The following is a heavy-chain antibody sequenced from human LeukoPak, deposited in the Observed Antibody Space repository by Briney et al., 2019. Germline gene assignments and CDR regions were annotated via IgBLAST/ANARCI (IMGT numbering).Heavy chain of an antibody. D-gene: IGHD5-24*01. V-gene: IGHV3-23*01. CDR2: ISGSGGST. Sequence: QPGGSLRLSCAASGFTFSSYAMSWVRQAPGKGLEWVSAISGSGGSTYYADSVKGRFTISRDNAKNSLDLHLNSLRAEDTAVYYCAREDGYSDSSEFDYWGQGTLVLVSS. J-gene: IGHJ4*02. CDR1: GFTFSSYA. CDR3: AREDGYSDSSEFDY.